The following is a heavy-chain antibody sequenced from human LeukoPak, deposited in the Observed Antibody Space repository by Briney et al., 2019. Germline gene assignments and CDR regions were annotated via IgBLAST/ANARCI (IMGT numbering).Heavy chain of an antibody. D-gene: IGHD3-22*01. CDR2: VYHSGST. CDR3: ARLQRITMNAFDI. Sequence: SETLSLTCAVSGGSISAIYWWSWVRQPPGKGLEWIGEVYHSGSTNYNPSLKSRVTISVDKSKNQFSLKLSSVTAADTAVYYCARLQRITMNAFDIWGQGTMVTVSS. CDR1: GGSISAIYW. J-gene: IGHJ3*02. V-gene: IGHV4-4*02.